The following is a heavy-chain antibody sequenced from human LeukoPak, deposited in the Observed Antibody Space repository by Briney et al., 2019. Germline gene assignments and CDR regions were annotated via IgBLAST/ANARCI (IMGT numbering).Heavy chain of an antibody. J-gene: IGHJ4*02. CDR3: ARVGTSSGWGLHDY. CDR2: ISSSSSTI. Sequence: GGSLRLSCAASGFTFSSYSMNWVRQAPGKGLEWVSYISSSSSTIYYADSAKGRFTISRDNAKNSLYLQMNSLRAEDTAVYYCARVGTSSGWGLHDYWGQGTLVTVSS. V-gene: IGHV3-48*04. CDR1: GFTFSSYS. D-gene: IGHD6-19*01.